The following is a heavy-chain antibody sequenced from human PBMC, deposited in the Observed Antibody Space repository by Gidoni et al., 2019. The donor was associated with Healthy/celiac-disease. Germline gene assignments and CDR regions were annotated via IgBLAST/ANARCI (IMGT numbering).Heavy chain of an antibody. CDR2: IYYSGSH. V-gene: IGHV4-59*01. Sequence: QVQLQESGPGLVKPSETLSLTCTVSGGSISSYYWSWIRQPPGKGLEWIWYIYYSGSHNYNPSLKRRVTISVDTSKNQFSLKLSSVTAADTAVYYCASSVGGRILHMNGAYFQHWGQGTLVTVSS. J-gene: IGHJ1*01. CDR3: ASSVGGRILHMNGAYFQH. CDR1: GGSISSYY. D-gene: IGHD3-16*01.